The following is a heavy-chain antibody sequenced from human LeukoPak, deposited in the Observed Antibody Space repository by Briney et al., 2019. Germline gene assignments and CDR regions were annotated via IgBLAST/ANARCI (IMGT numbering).Heavy chain of an antibody. Sequence: KPSETLSLTCTVSGGSISYYYWSWIRQPAGGGLEWIGRIYISGSTNYNPSLKSRVTTSIDKSNNQFFLKLNSVTAADTAVYYCARESPTYSSGWYKDFWGQGTLVTVSS. D-gene: IGHD6-19*01. CDR1: GGSISYYY. CDR2: IYISGST. CDR3: ARESPTYSSGWYKDF. V-gene: IGHV4-4*07. J-gene: IGHJ4*02.